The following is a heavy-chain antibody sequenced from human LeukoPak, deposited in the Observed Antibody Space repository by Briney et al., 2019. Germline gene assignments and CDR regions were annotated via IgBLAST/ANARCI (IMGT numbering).Heavy chain of an antibody. CDR1: GYTFTSYA. CDR3: AREQQLNWFDP. CDR2: INAGNGNT. V-gene: IGHV1-3*01. Sequence: GSVKVSCKASGYTFTSYAMHWVRQTPGQRLEWMGWINAGNGNTKYSQKFQGRVTITRDTSASTAYMELSSLRSEDTAVYYCAREQQLNWFDPWGQGTLVTVSS. J-gene: IGHJ5*02. D-gene: IGHD6-13*01.